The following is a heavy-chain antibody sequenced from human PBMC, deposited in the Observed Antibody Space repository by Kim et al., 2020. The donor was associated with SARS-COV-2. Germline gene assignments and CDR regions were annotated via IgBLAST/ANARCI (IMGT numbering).Heavy chain of an antibody. CDR2: TT. CDR3: TTGPPRSIDY. Sequence: TTDYAAPVKGRFTISRDDSKNTLYLQMNSLKTEDTAVYYCTTGPPRSIDYWGQGTLVTVSS. V-gene: IGHV3-15*01. J-gene: IGHJ4*02.